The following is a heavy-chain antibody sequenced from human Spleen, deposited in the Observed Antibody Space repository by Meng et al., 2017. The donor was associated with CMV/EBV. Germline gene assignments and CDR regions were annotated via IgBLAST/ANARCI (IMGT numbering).Heavy chain of an antibody. D-gene: IGHD6-13*01. CDR1: GGSISNYF. CDR3: ARHHSSSSPGYYYYYYGMDV. V-gene: IGHV4-39*01. CDR2: IYYSGST. J-gene: IGHJ6*02. Sequence: SETLSLTCTVSGGSISNYFWGWIRQPPGKGLEWIGSIYYSGSTYYNPSLKSRVTISVDTSKNQFSLKLSSVTAADTAVYYCARHHSSSSPGYYYYYYGMDVWGQGTTVTVSS.